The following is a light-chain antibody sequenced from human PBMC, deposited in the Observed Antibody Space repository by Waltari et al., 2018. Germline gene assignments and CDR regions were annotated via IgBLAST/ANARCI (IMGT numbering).Light chain of an antibody. V-gene: IGLV2-8*01. CDR1: GSGGS. CDR3: SSDAVSNNFYD. CDR2: EVS. J-gene: IGLJ1*01. Sequence: QSALTQPPSASGSPGQSVTISCTGTGSGGSGPWYPQPPGKAPKLLIYEVSKRPSGVPDRFSGSKSGNTASLTVSGLQAEDEGDYYCSSDAVSNNFYDFGSGTKVTVL.